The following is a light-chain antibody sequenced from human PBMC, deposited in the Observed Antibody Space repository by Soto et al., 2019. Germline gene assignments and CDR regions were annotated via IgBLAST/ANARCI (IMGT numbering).Light chain of an antibody. J-gene: IGKJ1*01. Sequence: EIVLTQSPGTLSLSPGEGATLSCRASQSVSSSYLAWYQQKPGQAPRLLIYGASNRATGIPARFSGSGSGTDFTLTISSLEPDDFAVYYCQQRADWPITFGQGTKVDIK. CDR3: QQRADWPIT. CDR2: GAS. CDR1: QSVSSSY. V-gene: IGKV3D-20*02.